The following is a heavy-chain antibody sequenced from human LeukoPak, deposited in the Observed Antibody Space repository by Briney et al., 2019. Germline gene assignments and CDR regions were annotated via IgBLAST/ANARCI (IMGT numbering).Heavy chain of an antibody. CDR3: AKDRDQWLVRHLTDY. CDR1: GFTFSSAA. J-gene: IGHJ4*02. Sequence: PGGSLRLSCAASGFTFSSAALHWVRQAPGKGLEYVSAISSDGSRTYYGNSVKGRFTISRDNSKNTLYLQMGSLRAEDTAVYYCAKDRDQWLVRHLTDYWGQGTLVTVSS. CDR2: ISSDGSRT. V-gene: IGHV3-64*01. D-gene: IGHD6-19*01.